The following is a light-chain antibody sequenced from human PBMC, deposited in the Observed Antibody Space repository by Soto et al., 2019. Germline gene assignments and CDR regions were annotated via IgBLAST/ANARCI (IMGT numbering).Light chain of an antibody. Sequence: EIVLTQSPATLSLSPGERTTLSCRASQSVSSYLAWYQQKSGQAPRLLIYDASNRATGIPARFSGSGSGTDFTLTISSLEPEDFAVYYCQQRSNWPGLTFGGGTKVDIK. CDR3: QQRSNWPGLT. CDR1: QSVSSY. CDR2: DAS. V-gene: IGKV3-11*01. J-gene: IGKJ4*02.